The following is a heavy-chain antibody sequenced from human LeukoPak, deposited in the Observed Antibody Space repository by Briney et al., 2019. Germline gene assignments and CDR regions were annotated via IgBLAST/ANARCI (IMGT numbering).Heavy chain of an antibody. CDR2: IYTSGST. J-gene: IGHJ3*02. Sequence: PSETLSLTCTVSGGSISSGSYYWSWIRQPAGKGLEWIGRIYTSGSTNYNPSLKSRVTISVDTSKNQFSLKLSSVTAADTAVYYCARLVVGTIAAAGTSDAFDIWGQGTMVTVSS. CDR3: ARLVVGTIAAAGTSDAFDI. V-gene: IGHV4-61*02. D-gene: IGHD6-13*01. CDR1: GGSISSGSYY.